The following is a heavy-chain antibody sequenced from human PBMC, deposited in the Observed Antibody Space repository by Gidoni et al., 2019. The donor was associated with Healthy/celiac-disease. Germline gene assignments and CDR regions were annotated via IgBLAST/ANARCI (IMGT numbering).Heavy chain of an antibody. V-gene: IGHV1-24*01. J-gene: IGHJ4*02. Sequence: QVQLVQSGAEVKKPGASVQVSCTVSGYTLTELSMHWVRQAPGKGLEWMGGFAPEDGETIYAQKFQGRVTMTEDTSTDTAYMELSSLRSEDTAVYYCATDRYSGSYYKDFDYWGQGTLVTVSS. D-gene: IGHD1-26*01. CDR2: FAPEDGET. CDR3: ATDRYSGSYYKDFDY. CDR1: GYTLTELS.